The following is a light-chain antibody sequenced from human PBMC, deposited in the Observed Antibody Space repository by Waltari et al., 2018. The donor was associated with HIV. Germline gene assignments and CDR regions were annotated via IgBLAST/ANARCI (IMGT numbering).Light chain of an antibody. Sequence: QSVLTQPPSVSAAPGQKDTYSCSGRTSNLGVHYVTWYQHLPGTAPKLLSFENNKRPSGIPDRLSGSKSGTSATLGITGLQTGDEADYYCGTWDRNLSALVFGGGTKVTVL. V-gene: IGLV1-51*01. J-gene: IGLJ3*02. CDR2: ENN. CDR3: GTWDRNLSALV. CDR1: TSNLGVHY.